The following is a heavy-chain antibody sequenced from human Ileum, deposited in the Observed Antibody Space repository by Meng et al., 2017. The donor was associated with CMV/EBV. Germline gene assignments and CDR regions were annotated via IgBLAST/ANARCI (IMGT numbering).Heavy chain of an antibody. Sequence: LTCAISGDNVSSNSGAWHWIRQSPSRGLEWLGKTYYRSKWYNDYAVSVKSRITITSDTSKNQFSLQLNSVTPEDTAVYYCASWYFDYWGQGTLVTVSS. CDR3: ASWYFDY. J-gene: IGHJ4*02. CDR2: TYYRSKWYN. V-gene: IGHV6-1*01. CDR1: GDNVSSNSGA.